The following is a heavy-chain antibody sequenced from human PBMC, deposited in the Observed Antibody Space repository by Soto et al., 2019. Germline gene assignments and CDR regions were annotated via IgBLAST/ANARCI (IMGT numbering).Heavy chain of an antibody. CDR2: IYYSGST. V-gene: IGHV4-39*01. CDR3: AIHFCRGRPHKTSGLFSTDVDI. Sequence: SETLSLTCTVSGGSISSSSYYWGWIRQPPGKGLEWIGSIYYSGSTYYNPSLKSRVTISVDTSKNHFSLKLSSVTAADMAVYYCAIHFCRGRPHKTSGLFSTDVDIWGQGTMVTVSS. J-gene: IGHJ3*02. D-gene: IGHD3-3*01. CDR1: GGSISSSSYY.